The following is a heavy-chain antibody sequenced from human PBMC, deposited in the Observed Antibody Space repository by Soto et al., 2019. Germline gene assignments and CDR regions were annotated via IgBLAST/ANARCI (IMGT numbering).Heavy chain of an antibody. CDR1: GFTFNSYG. J-gene: IGHJ6*03. V-gene: IGHV3-33*01. CDR3: AREQIDVAGAYMDV. Sequence: QVQLVESGGGVVQPGRSLRLSCAASGFTFNSYGMHWVRQAPGKRLEWVAVVWNDGSNKKYADSVKGRFTISRDNSKNMLYLQMNSLRAEDTAVYYCAREQIDVAGAYMDVWGKGTRVTVSS. CDR2: VWNDGSNK. D-gene: IGHD2-15*01.